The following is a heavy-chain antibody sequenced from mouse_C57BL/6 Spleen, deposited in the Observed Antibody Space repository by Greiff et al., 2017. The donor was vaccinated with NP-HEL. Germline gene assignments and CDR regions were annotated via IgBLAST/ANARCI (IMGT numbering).Heavy chain of an antibody. J-gene: IGHJ1*03. CDR3: ARRIFITTVVATGYFNV. D-gene: IGHD1-1*01. CDR1: GYAFSSYW. V-gene: IGHV1-80*01. CDR2: IYPGDGDT. Sequence: VMLVESGAELVKPGASVKISCKASGYAFSSYWMNWVKQRPGKGLEWIGQIYPGDGDTNYNGKFKGKATLTVDKSSITAYMQLSSLTSEDSAVYFCARRIFITTVVATGYFNVWGTGTTVTVSS.